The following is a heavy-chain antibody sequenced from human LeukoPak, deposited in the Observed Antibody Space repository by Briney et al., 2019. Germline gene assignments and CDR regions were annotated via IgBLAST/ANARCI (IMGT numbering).Heavy chain of an antibody. V-gene: IGHV3-30*18. CDR2: ISYDGSNK. D-gene: IGHD6-19*01. CDR1: GFTFSSYG. J-gene: IGHJ4*02. CDR3: AKSVWAEKGQWLAFDY. Sequence: GGSLRLSCAASGFTFSSYGMHWVRQAPGKGLEWVAVISYDGSNKYYADSVKGRFTISRDNSKNTLYLQMNSLRAEDTAVYYCAKSVWAEKGQWLAFDYWGQGTLVTVSS.